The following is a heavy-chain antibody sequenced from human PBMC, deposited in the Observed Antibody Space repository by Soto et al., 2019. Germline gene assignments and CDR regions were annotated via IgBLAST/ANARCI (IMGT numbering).Heavy chain of an antibody. J-gene: IGHJ6*02. D-gene: IGHD3-22*01. CDR1: GFTFTSSA. CDR3: ASSSGHYYDSSGQYYYYYGMDV. V-gene: IGHV1-58*01. Sequence: SVKVSCKASGFTFTSSAVQWVRQARGQRLEWIGWIVAGSGNTNYAQKFQDRVTITRDTSTSTAYMELSRLRSDDTAVYYCASSSGHYYDSSGQYYYYYGMDVWGQGTTVTVSS. CDR2: IVAGSGNT.